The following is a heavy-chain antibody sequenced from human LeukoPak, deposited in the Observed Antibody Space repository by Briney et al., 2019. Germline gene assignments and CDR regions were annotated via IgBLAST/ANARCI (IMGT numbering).Heavy chain of an antibody. CDR1: GFTFSTYP. J-gene: IGHJ4*02. CDR2: ISGRGGST. V-gene: IGHV3-23*01. Sequence: PGGSLRLSCAASGFTFSTYPMSWVRQTPGQGLQWVSSISGRGGSTYYADSVKGRFTISRDNSKNTLYLQMNSLRAEDTAVYYCAKQRVVVIYSDYWGQGTLVTVSS. CDR3: AKQRVVVIYSDY. D-gene: IGHD3-22*01.